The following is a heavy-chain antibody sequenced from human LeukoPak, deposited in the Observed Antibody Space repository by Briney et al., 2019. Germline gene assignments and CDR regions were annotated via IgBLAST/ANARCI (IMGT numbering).Heavy chain of an antibody. D-gene: IGHD6-19*01. CDR3: AGGSGWIFDS. CDR1: GFSFSSFW. J-gene: IGHJ4*02. CDR2: IKQDGSEK. Sequence: GGSLRLSCAASGFSFSSFWMSWVRRAPGKGLEWVANIKQDGSEKNYVDSVKGRFTISRDNAKNSLYLQMNSLRAEDTAVYYCAGGSGWIFDSWGQGTLVTVSS. V-gene: IGHV3-7*01.